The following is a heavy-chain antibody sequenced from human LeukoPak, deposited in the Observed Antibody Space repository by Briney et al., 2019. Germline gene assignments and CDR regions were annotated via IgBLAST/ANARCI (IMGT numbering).Heavy chain of an antibody. D-gene: IGHD3-3*01. CDR2: VCGSGGST. CDR3: AKYPYYDFWSGYSKWFDP. J-gene: IGHJ5*02. CDR1: GYTFNNYA. V-gene: IGHV3-23*01. Sequence: GGCLRLSCAASGYTFNNYATWWVPQAPGEGVWWVSDVCGSGGSTYYADSVKGRFTISRDNSKNTLYLQMNSLRAEDTAVYYCAKYPYYDFWSGYSKWFDPWGQGTLVTVSS.